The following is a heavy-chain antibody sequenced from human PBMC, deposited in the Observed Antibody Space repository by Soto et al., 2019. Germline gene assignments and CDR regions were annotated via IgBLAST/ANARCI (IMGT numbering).Heavy chain of an antibody. CDR1: GLPHSSFA. CDR3: AKDAVYNDGLWLMDH. J-gene: IGHJ4*02. D-gene: IGHD2-21*01. Sequence: GGSLRLSCTASGLPHSSFAMMWVRQAPGKGLECVSGIYGSGSGIEYADSVKGRFTISGDNSKNTVYLQMTDLRADDTAVYYCAKDAVYNDGLWLMDHWGQGTPVTVSS. CDR2: IYGSGSGI. V-gene: IGHV3-23*05.